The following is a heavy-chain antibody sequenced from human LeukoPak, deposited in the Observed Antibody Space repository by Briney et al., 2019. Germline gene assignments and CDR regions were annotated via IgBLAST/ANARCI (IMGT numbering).Heavy chain of an antibody. J-gene: IGHJ5*01. V-gene: IGHV1-18*01. CDR1: GYTFTSYG. Sequence: GASVKVSCKASGYTFTSYGISWVRQAPGQGLEWMGWISAYNGNTNYAQKFQGRVTITTDESTSTAYMELSSLRSEDTAVYYCARPRQDDFWSGTLASWGQGTLVTVSS. CDR2: ISAYNGNT. CDR3: ARPRQDDFWSGTLAS. D-gene: IGHD3-3*01.